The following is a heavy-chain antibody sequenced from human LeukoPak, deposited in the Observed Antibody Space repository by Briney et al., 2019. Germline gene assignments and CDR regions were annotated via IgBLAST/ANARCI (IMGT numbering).Heavy chain of an antibody. J-gene: IGHJ4*02. CDR1: GFTFSSYA. Sequence: GRSLRLSCAASGFTFSSYAMHWVRQAPGKGLEWVAVMSYDGSNKYYADSVKGRFTISRDNSKNTLYLQMNSLRAEDTAVYYCTSAPRTYWGQGTLVTVSS. CDR2: MSYDGSNK. V-gene: IGHV3-30-3*01. CDR3: TSAPRTY.